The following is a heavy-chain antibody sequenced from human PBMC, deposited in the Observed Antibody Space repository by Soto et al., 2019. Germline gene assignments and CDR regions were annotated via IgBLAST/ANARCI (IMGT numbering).Heavy chain of an antibody. J-gene: IGHJ4*02. CDR3: ARDSGYDYEGYYFDY. V-gene: IGHV3-66*01. D-gene: IGHD5-12*01. CDR1: GFTVSSNY. Sequence: GGSLRLSCAASGFTVSSNYMSWVRQAPGKGLEWVSVIYSGGSTYYADSVKGRFTISRDNSKNTLYLQMNSLRAEDTAVYYCARDSGYDYEGYYFDYWGQGTLVTVSS. CDR2: IYSGGST.